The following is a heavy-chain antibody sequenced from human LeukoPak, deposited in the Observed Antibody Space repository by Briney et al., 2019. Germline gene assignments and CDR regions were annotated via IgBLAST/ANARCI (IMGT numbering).Heavy chain of an antibody. J-gene: IGHJ6*03. CDR2: IYTSGTT. CDR3: ARWSGSVTARDYYYYMDV. D-gene: IGHD6-6*01. CDR1: GGSVRRGNYY. Sequence: PSETLSLTCTVSGGSVRRGNYYWTWIRQPAGSGLEWIGRIYTSGTTDYNPSLRTRVTISVDASRNQFSLNLSSVTAADTAVYYCARWSGSVTARDYYYYMDVWGEGTTVTVSS. V-gene: IGHV4-61*02.